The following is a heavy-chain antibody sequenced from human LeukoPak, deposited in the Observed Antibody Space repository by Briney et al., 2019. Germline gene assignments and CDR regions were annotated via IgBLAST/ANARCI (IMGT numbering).Heavy chain of an antibody. CDR1: GFTFSDYY. Sequence: PGWSLRLSCAASGFTFSDYYMSWIRQAPGKGLEWVSYISSSGSTIYYADSVKGRFTISRDNAKNSLYLQMNSLRAEDTAVYYCARSTKGVAVAETYYYYGMDVWGQGTTVTVSS. D-gene: IGHD6-19*01. V-gene: IGHV3-11*01. CDR3: ARSTKGVAVAETYYYYGMDV. CDR2: ISSSGSTI. J-gene: IGHJ6*02.